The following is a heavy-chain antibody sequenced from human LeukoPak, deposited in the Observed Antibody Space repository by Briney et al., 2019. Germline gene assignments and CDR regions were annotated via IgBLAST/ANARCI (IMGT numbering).Heavy chain of an antibody. J-gene: IGHJ3*02. CDR1: GGSLSTYH. Sequence: PSETLSLTCSVSGGSLSTYHWTWIRQPAGMGLQWIGPTYATGTTNSDPSLMSRVTISADTSKNQVSLQLTSVTTADSAVYFCAREYNRDYKYDDSGYLEAAFDIWGRGTMVTVSS. CDR3: AREYNRDYKYDDSGYLEAAFDI. V-gene: IGHV4-4*07. D-gene: IGHD3-22*01. CDR2: TYATGTT.